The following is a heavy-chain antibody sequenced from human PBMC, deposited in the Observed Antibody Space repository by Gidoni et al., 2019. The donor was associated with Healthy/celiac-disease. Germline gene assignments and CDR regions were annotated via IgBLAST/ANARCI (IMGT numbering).Heavy chain of an antibody. CDR3: ARGLGYSYGIYYYGMDV. V-gene: IGHV4-34*01. J-gene: IGHJ6*02. D-gene: IGHD5-18*01. Sequence: QVQLQQWGAGLLQPSETLSLTCAVYGGSFSGYYWSWIRQPPGKGMEWIGEINHSGSTNYNPSLKSRVTISVDTSKNQFSLKLSSVTAADTAVYYCARGLGYSYGIYYYGMDVWGQGTTVTVSS. CDR1: GGSFSGYY. CDR2: INHSGST.